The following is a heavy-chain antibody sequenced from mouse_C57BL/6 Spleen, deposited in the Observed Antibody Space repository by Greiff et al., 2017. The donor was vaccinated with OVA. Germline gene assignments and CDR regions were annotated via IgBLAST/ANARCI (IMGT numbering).Heavy chain of an antibody. CDR2: IDPSDSET. J-gene: IGHJ3*01. CDR3: ASYDYDRGGFAD. Sequence: QVQLQQPGAELVRPGSSVKLSCKASGYTFTSYWMHWVKQRPIQGLEWIGNIDPSDSETHYNQKFKDKATLTVDKSSSTAYMQLSSLTSEDSAVYYCASYDYDRGGFADWGQGTLVTVSA. D-gene: IGHD2-4*01. CDR1: GYTFTSYW. V-gene: IGHV1-52*01.